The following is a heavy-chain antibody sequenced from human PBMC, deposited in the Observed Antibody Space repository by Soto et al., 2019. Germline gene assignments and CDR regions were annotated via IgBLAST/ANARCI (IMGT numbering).Heavy chain of an antibody. Sequence: PVGSLRLSCAASEFTFSNYWMHWVRQAPGKGLVWVSLIHGDGGTAYYADAVKGRFTISRDNAKNTLYLQMNSLRAEDTAVYYCARGSYYDSSGYYGPWGQGTLVTVSS. V-gene: IGHV3-74*01. CDR2: IHGDGGTA. CDR3: ARGSYYDSSGYYGP. CDR1: EFTFSNYW. J-gene: IGHJ5*02. D-gene: IGHD3-22*01.